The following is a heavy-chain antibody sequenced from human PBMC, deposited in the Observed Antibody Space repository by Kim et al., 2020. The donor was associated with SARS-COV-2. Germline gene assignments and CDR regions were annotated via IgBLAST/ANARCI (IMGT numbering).Heavy chain of an antibody. Sequence: RFTISRDNSKNTLYMQMNSLRAEETAVYYCAKSDSHYDSSGYNYFYFDYWGQGTLVTVSS. CDR3: AKSDSHYDSSGYNYFYFDY. V-gene: IGHV3-23*01. J-gene: IGHJ4*02. D-gene: IGHD3-22*01.